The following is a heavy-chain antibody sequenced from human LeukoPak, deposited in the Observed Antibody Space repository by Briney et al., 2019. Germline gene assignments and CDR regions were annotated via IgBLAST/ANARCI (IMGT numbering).Heavy chain of an antibody. V-gene: IGHV3-21*01. CDR2: ISSSGGYI. Sequence: PGGSLRLSCAASEFTFSSYAMSWVRQVPGKGLEWVATISSSGGYIYYADSVKGRFTISRDTVQNSLFLQLNSLRVEDTAVYNCARLRDTVTSASDYWGQGTLVTVSS. CDR3: ARLRDTVTSASDY. CDR1: EFTFSSYA. J-gene: IGHJ4*02. D-gene: IGHD5-18*01.